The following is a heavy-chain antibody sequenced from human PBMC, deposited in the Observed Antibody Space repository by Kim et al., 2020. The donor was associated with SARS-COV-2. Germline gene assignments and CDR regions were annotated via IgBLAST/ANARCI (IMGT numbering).Heavy chain of an antibody. CDR3: ARSGIAVAALGAFDI. CDR2: IYPGDSDT. D-gene: IGHD6-19*01. J-gene: IGHJ3*02. Sequence: GESLKISCKGSGYSFTSYWIGWVRQMPGKGLEWMGIIYPGDSDTRYSPSFQGQVTISADKSISTAYLQWSSLKASDTAMYYCARSGIAVAALGAFDIWGQGTMVTVSS. V-gene: IGHV5-51*01. CDR1: GYSFTSYW.